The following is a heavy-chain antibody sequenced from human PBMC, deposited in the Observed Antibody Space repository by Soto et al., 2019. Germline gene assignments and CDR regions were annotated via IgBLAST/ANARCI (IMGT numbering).Heavy chain of an antibody. J-gene: IGHJ6*03. Sequence: SETLSLTCAVYGGSFSGYYWSWIRQPPGKGLEWIGEINHSGSTNYNPSLKSRVTISVDTSKNQFSLKLSSVTAADTAVYYCARGGGFGTVKTEYYYYYYMDVWGKGTTVTVSS. V-gene: IGHV4-34*01. CDR2: INHSGST. CDR1: GGSFSGYY. D-gene: IGHD4-17*01. CDR3: ARGGGFGTVKTEYYYYYYMDV.